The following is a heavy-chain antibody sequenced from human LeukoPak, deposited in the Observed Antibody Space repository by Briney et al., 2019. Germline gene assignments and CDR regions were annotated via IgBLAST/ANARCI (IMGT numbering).Heavy chain of an antibody. CDR2: IYPGDSDT. CDR1: GSLFTTYW. Sequence: GESLKISCPASGSLFTTYWIGWVRPMPGKGLEWLGIIYPGDSDTRYSPSFQGQLTISVDKSINTAYLQWSSLRASDTALYYCARQLDGGDPEDPFDVWGQGTMVTVSS. D-gene: IGHD2-21*02. J-gene: IGHJ3*01. V-gene: IGHV5-51*01. CDR3: ARQLDGGDPEDPFDV.